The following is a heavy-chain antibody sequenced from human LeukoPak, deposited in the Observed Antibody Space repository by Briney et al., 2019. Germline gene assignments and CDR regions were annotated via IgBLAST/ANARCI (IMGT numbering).Heavy chain of an antibody. J-gene: IGHJ2*01. CDR3: ARVSDGWIYWYFGL. D-gene: IGHD5-12*01. V-gene: IGHV4-59*01. CDR2: IYQSGST. CDR1: GGSISSYY. Sequence: PSETLSLTCTVSGGSISSYYWSWIRQPPGKGLEWIGYIYQSGSTDSNPSLKSRVTISIDTSKNQFSLKLRSVTAADTAVYYCARVSDGWIYWYFGLWSRGTLVTVSS.